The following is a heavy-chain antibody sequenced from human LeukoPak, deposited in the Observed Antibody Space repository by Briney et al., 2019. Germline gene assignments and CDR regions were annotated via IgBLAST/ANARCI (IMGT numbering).Heavy chain of an antibody. D-gene: IGHD6-19*01. CDR3: ARERNLEIAVAGTIFNY. CDR2: ISSAGITI. CDR1: GFLFSDYY. Sequence: GGSLRLSCAASGFLFSDYYMSWIRQAPGKGLEWVSYISSAGITIYYADSVKGRFTISRDNSKNTLYLQMKSLRAEDTAVYYCARERNLEIAVAGTIFNYWGQGTLVTVSS. V-gene: IGHV3-11*04. J-gene: IGHJ4*02.